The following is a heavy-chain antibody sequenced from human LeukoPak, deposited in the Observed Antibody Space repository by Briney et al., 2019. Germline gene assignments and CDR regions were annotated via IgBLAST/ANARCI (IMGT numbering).Heavy chain of an antibody. CDR2: IIPIFGTA. CDR1: GGTFSSYA. D-gene: IGHD3-3*01. CDR3: ARGRITIFGVVIIPYYYMDV. J-gene: IGHJ6*03. Sequence: SVKVSCKASGGTFSSYAIRWVRQAPGQGLEWMEGIIPIFGTANYAQKFQGRVTITADESTSTAYMELSSLRSEDTAVYYCARGRITIFGVVIIPYYYMDVWGKGTTVTVSS. V-gene: IGHV1-69*13.